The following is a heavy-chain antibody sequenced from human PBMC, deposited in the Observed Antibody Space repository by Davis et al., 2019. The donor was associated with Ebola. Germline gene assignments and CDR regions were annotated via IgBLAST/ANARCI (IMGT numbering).Heavy chain of an antibody. Sequence: GESLKIPCAASGFTLSSYWMHSVRQAPGKGLVWVSRINSDGSSTSYADSVKGRFTISRDNAKNTLYLQMNSLRVEDTAVYYCARKDYIGDYWGQGTLVTVSS. CDR1: GFTLSSYW. CDR3: ARKDYIGDY. D-gene: IGHD4-11*01. J-gene: IGHJ4*02. CDR2: INSDGSST. V-gene: IGHV3-74*01.